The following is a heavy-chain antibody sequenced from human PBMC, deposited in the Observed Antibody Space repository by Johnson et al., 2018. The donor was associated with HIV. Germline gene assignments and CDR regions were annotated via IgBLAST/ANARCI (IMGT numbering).Heavy chain of an antibody. CDR2: IYSGGST. CDR1: GFTVSSNY. CDR3: ARPQGGAPLAMAFDI. V-gene: IGHV3-66*04. D-gene: IGHD3-16*01. J-gene: IGHJ3*02. Sequence: MQLVESGGGLVKPGGSLRLSCAASGFTVSSNYMSWVRQAPGKGLEWVSVIYSGGSTYYADSVKGRFTISRDNSKNTLYLQMNSLRAEDTAVYYCARPQGGAPLAMAFDIWGQGTMVTVSS.